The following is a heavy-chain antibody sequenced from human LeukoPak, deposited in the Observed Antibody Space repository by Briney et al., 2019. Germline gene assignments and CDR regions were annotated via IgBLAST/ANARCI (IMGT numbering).Heavy chain of an antibody. V-gene: IGHV3-30*18. J-gene: IGHJ6*02. CDR2: ISYDGSNK. Sequence: PGGSLRLSCAPSGFTFSSYGMHWVRQDPGKGLEWVAVISYDGSNKYYADAVKGRFTISRDNSKNTLYLQMNSLRAEDTAVYYCAKEGGYSGYDPPYYYYGMDVWGQGTTVTVSS. CDR1: GFTFSSYG. CDR3: AKEGGYSGYDPPYYYYGMDV. D-gene: IGHD5-12*01.